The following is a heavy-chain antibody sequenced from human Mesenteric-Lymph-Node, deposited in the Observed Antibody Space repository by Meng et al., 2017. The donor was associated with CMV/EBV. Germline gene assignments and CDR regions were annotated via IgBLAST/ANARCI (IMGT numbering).Heavy chain of an antibody. Sequence: ESLKISCTVSGGSVSSGSYYWSWIRQPPGKGLEWIGYIYYSGSTNYNPSLKSRVTISVDTSKNQFSLKLSSVTAADTAVYYCARADIVATVVDYWGQGTLVTVSS. CDR3: ARADIVATVVDY. D-gene: IGHD5-12*01. CDR1: GGSVSSGSYY. V-gene: IGHV4-61*01. J-gene: IGHJ4*02. CDR2: IYYSGST.